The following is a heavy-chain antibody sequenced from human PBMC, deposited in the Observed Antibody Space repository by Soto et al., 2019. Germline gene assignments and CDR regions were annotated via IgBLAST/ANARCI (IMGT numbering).Heavy chain of an antibody. V-gene: IGHV3-74*01. J-gene: IGHJ4*02. CDR2: INGDGYTT. Sequence: GGSLRLSCAASGFSFSTDWMHWVRQGPGKGLVWVSRINGDGYTTSYADSVKGRFTISRDNAKNTLSLQMNSLRTDDTAVYFCARAEGYNTPPVYWGQGTLVTVSS. D-gene: IGHD2-15*01. CDR3: ARAEGYNTPPVY. CDR1: GFSFSTDW.